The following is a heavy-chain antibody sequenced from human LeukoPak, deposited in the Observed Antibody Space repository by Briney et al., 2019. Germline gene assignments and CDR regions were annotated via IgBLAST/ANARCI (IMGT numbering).Heavy chain of an antibody. CDR1: GFTFNSYA. CDR3: ARDKGDYDTSGSLFVF. V-gene: IGHV3-30*04. CDR2: ISFDGSNK. J-gene: IGHJ4*02. D-gene: IGHD3-22*01. Sequence: GGSLRLSCAASGFTFNSYAMHWVRQAPGKGLEWVAVISFDGSNKYYADSVKGRFTISRDNSKSTLYLQMNSLRAEDTAVYYCARDKGDYDTSGSLFVFGGQGTLVTVSS.